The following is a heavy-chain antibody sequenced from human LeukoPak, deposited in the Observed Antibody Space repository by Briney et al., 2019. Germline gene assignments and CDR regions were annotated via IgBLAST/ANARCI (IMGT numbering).Heavy chain of an antibody. J-gene: IGHJ3*02. V-gene: IGHV3-23*01. CDR1: GFTFSSYA. CDR2: ISGSGGST. CDR3: ARGVVYAIPGSAFDI. Sequence: GGSLRLSCAASGFTFSSYAMSWVRQAPGKGLEWVSGISGSGGSTYYADSVKGRFTISRDNAKNSLYLQMNSLRAEDTALYYCARGVVYAIPGSAFDIWGQGTMVTVSS. D-gene: IGHD2-8*02.